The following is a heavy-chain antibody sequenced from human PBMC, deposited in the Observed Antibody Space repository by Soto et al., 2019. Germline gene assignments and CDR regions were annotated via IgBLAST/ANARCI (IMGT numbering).Heavy chain of an antibody. CDR1: GFTFSSYW. CDR3: ARERREGLWFGELLSKPPPLTFDY. V-gene: IGHV3-7*01. D-gene: IGHD3-10*01. Sequence: EVQLVESGGGLVQPGGSLRLSCAASGFTFSSYWMSWVRQAPGKGLEWVANIKQDGSEKYYVDSVKGRFTISRDNAKNSLYRQMNRLRAEDTAVYYCARERREGLWFGELLSKPPPLTFDYWGQGTLVTVSS. J-gene: IGHJ4*02. CDR2: IKQDGSEK.